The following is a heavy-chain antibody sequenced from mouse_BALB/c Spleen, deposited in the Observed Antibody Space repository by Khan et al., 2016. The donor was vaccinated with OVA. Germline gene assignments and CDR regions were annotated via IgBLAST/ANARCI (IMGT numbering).Heavy chain of an antibody. V-gene: IGHV1S137*01. J-gene: IGHJ3*01. CDR2: ISTYYGDA. Sequence: QVQLQQPGAELVRPGVSVKISCKGSGYTFTDYAMHWVKQSHAKSLEWIGVISTYYGDASYNQKFKGKATMTVDKSSSTAYMELARLTSEDSAIYYCGRGNGNSRFDYWGQGTLLTVSA. CDR3: GRGNGNSRFDY. D-gene: IGHD2-1*01. CDR1: GYTFTDYA.